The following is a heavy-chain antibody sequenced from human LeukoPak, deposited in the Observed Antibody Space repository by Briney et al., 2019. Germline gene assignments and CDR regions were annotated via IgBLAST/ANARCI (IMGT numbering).Heavy chain of an antibody. Sequence: GSSVKVSCKAPGGTFSSYAISWVRQAPGQGLEWMGGIIPIFGTANYAQKFQGRVTITADESTSTAYMELSSLRSEDTAVYYCARDRELKTYYDFWSGYRIWGQGTMVTVSS. D-gene: IGHD3-3*01. CDR2: IIPIFGTA. J-gene: IGHJ3*02. V-gene: IGHV1-69*01. CDR1: GGTFSSYA. CDR3: ARDRELKTYYDFWSGYRI.